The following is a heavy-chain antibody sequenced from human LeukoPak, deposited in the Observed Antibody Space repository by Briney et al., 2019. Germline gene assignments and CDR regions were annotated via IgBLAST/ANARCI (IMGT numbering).Heavy chain of an antibody. CDR3: ARGGPITRWLEERLDY. CDR1: GFMFSNYG. CDR2: ISDDGNNK. J-gene: IGHJ4*02. Sequence: GGSQRLSCVASGFMFSNYGMHWVRQAPGKGMEWVAVISDDGNNKYYADSVKGRFTISRDNSKNTVYLQMNSLRVEDTAAYYCARGGPITRWLEERLDYWGQGTLVTVSS. D-gene: IGHD5-24*01. V-gene: IGHV3-33*05.